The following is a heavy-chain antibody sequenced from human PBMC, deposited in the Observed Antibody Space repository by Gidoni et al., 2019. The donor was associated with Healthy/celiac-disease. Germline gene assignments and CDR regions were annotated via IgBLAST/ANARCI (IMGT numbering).Heavy chain of an antibody. CDR1: GGSISRSNW. Sequence: QVQLQESGPGLVKPSGTLSLTCAASGGSISRSNWWGWVRQPPGKGLEWIGEIYHSGSNNYNPSLKSRVTISVDKSKNQFSLKLSSVTAADTAVYYCARWGKNLDIVVVPAAPTRYYYYYGMDVWGQGTTVTVSS. CDR3: ARWGKNLDIVVVPAAPTRYYYYYGMDV. V-gene: IGHV4-4*02. J-gene: IGHJ6*02. CDR2: IYHSGSN. D-gene: IGHD2-2*01.